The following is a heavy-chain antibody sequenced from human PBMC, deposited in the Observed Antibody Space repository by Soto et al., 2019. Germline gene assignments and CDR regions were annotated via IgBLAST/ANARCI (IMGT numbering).Heavy chain of an antibody. CDR2: IIPIFGTA. CDR3: ARGSYSSSWRDAFDI. V-gene: IGHV1-69*01. CDR1: GGTFSSYA. J-gene: IGHJ3*02. D-gene: IGHD6-13*01. Sequence: QVQLVQSGAEVKKPGSSVKVSCKASGGTFSSYAISWVRQAPGQGLEWMGGIIPIFGTANYAQKFQGRVTITADESTSTAYMELSSLGSEETAGYYCARGSYSSSWRDAFDIWGQGTMVTVSS.